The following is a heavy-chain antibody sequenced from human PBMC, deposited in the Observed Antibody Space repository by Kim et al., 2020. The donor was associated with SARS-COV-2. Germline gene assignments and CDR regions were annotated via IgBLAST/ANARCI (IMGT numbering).Heavy chain of an antibody. J-gene: IGHJ5*02. Sequence: SETLSLTCTVSGGSISGNSWSWLRQPPGKGLEWIAYISDGGSTNFSPSLKSRVTISVDTSKNQFSLKLSSVIAADTAFYYCARHHGDFSNYPPVNWFDP. CDR1: GGSISGNS. CDR3: ARHHGDFSNYPPVNWFDP. D-gene: IGHD4-4*01. CDR2: ISDGGST. V-gene: IGHV4-59*08.